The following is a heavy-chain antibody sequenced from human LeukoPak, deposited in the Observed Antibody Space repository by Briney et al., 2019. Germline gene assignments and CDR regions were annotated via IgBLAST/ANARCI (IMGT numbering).Heavy chain of an antibody. Sequence: SETLSLTCTVSGGSISSYYWSWIRQPPGKGLEWIGYIYNSGRTNYNPSLKSRVTISVDTSKNKFSLKLSSVTAADTAVYYCARGGYSYGYDGDFHYWGQGPLVTVSS. CDR3: ARGGYSYGYDGDFHY. D-gene: IGHD5-18*01. J-gene: IGHJ4*02. CDR2: IYNSGRT. CDR1: GGSISSYY. V-gene: IGHV4-59*01.